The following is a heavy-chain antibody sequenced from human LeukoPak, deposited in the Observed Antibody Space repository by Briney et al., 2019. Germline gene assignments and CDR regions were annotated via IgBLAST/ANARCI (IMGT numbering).Heavy chain of an antibody. D-gene: IGHD2-2*01. J-gene: IGHJ6*02. CDR2: IWYDGSNK. CDR1: GFTFSSYG. Sequence: GRSLRLSCAASGFTFSSYGMHWVRQAPGKGLEWVAVIWYDGSNKYYADSVKGRFTISRDNSKNTLCLQMNSLRAEDTAVYYCAREGYCSSTSCYASDYYYYGMDVWGQGTTVTVSS. V-gene: IGHV3-33*01. CDR3: AREGYCSSTSCYASDYYYYGMDV.